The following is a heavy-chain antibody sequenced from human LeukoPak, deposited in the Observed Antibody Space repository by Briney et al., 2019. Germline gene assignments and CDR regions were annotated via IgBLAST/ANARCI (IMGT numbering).Heavy chain of an antibody. CDR2: INPSGGST. V-gene: IGHV1-46*01. CDR3: ARGPVLTWFDP. D-gene: IGHD4/OR15-4a*01. J-gene: IGHJ5*02. CDR1: GYTFTGYY. Sequence: ASVKVSCKASGYTFTGYYMHWVRQAPGQGLEWMGIINPSGGSTSYAQKFQGRVTMTRGTSTSTVYMELSSLRSEDTAVYYCARGPVLTWFDPWGQGTLVTVSS.